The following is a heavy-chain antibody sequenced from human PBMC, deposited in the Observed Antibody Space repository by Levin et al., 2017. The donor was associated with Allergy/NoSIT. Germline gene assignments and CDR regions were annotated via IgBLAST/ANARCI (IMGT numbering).Heavy chain of an antibody. D-gene: IGHD3-10*01. CDR3: ARNECAWFGECYGMDV. CDR1: GDSMSGRDYY. V-gene: IGHV4-31*03. CDR2: IHHSGSA. J-gene: IGHJ6*02. Sequence: SETLSLTCTVSGDSMSGRDYYWTWIRQYPGRGLEWIGFIHHSGSAYYNPSLKSRLAMSLDTSKRQLSLRLTSVTVADTAVYFCARNECAWFGECYGMDVWGQGTTVLVSS.